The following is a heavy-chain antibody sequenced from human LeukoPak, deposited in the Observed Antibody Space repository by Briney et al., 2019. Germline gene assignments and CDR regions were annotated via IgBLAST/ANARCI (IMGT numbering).Heavy chain of an antibody. J-gene: IGHJ3*02. V-gene: IGHV3-30*18. D-gene: IGHD6-13*01. CDR2: ISYDGSNK. Sequence: GGSLRLSCAASGFTFSSYGMHWVRQAPGKGLEWVAVISYDGSNKYYADSVKGRFTISRDNSKNTLYLQMNSLRAEDTAVYYCAKDQGVAAAKYAFDIWGQGTMVTVSS. CDR1: GFTFSSYG. CDR3: AKDQGVAAAKYAFDI.